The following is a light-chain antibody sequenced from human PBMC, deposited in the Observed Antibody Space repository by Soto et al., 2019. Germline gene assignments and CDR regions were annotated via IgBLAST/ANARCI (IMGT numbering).Light chain of an antibody. CDR2: GAS. J-gene: IGKJ1*01. V-gene: IGKV3-20*01. CDR1: QSVSSSY. CDR3: QQYCSSPWT. Sequence: DIVLTQSPGTLSLSPGERATISCRASQSVSSSYLAWYQQKPGQAPRPLIYGASSRAIGIPDRFSGSGSGTDFTLTISRLEPEDFAVYYCQQYCSSPWTFGQGTKVEIK.